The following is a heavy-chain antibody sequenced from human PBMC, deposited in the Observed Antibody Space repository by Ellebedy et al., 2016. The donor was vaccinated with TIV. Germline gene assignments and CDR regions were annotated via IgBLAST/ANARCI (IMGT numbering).Heavy chain of an antibody. CDR3: ARRLRNRNGDYYFDY. D-gene: IGHD4-17*01. V-gene: IGHV5-51*01. CDR1: GYSFTSYW. CDR2: IYPGDSDT. Sequence: GESLKISXKGSGYSFTSYWIGWVRQMPGKGLEWMGIIYPGDSDTRYSPSFQGQVTISADKSISTAYLQWSSLKASDTAMYYCARRLRNRNGDYYFDYWGQGTLVTVSS. J-gene: IGHJ4*02.